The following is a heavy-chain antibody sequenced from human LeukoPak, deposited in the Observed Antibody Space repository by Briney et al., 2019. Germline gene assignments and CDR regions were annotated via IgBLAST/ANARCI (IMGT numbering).Heavy chain of an antibody. Sequence: GGSLRLSCAASGFTFSNYEMNWVRQAPGKGLEWVANIKQDGSEKYYVDSVKGRFTISRDNAKNSLYLQMNSLRAEDTAVYYCARGRTYESSGYYYHLKAFDIWGQGTMVTVSS. J-gene: IGHJ3*02. CDR1: GFTFSNYE. CDR3: ARGRTYESSGYYYHLKAFDI. CDR2: IKQDGSEK. D-gene: IGHD3-22*01. V-gene: IGHV3-7*04.